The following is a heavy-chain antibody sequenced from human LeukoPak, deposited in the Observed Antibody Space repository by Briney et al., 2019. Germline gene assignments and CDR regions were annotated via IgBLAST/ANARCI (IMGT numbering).Heavy chain of an antibody. CDR3: AKVKTAYYDILTGPGPYFDY. CDR1: GFTFSSYA. J-gene: IGHJ4*02. D-gene: IGHD3-9*01. Sequence: GGSLRLSCAASGFTFSSYAMSWVRQAPGKGLEWVSAISGSGGSTYYADSVKGRFTISRDNSKNTLYLQMNSLRAEDTAVYYCAKVKTAYYDILTGPGPYFDYWGQGTLVTVSS. V-gene: IGHV3-23*01. CDR2: ISGSGGST.